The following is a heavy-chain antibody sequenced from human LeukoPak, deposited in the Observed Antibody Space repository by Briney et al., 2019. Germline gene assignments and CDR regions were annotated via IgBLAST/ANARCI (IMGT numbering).Heavy chain of an antibody. CDR1: GYTFTDYY. J-gene: IGHJ4*02. Sequence: ASVKVSCKASGYTFTDYYMHWVRQAPGQGLEWMGWIDPKSGGTNYAQKFKGRVTMTRDTSISAGYIELSELRSDDTAVYYCARATHNTGSYVSDYWGQGTLVTVSS. CDR2: IDPKSGGT. D-gene: IGHD1-26*01. V-gene: IGHV1-2*02. CDR3: ARATHNTGSYVSDY.